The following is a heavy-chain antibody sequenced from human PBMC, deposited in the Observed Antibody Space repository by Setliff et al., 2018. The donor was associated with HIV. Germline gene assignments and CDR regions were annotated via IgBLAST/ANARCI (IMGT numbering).Heavy chain of an antibody. CDR3: ARHDGTYCGGDCYLLGYFDL. J-gene: IGHJ2*01. CDR1: AYSLSGGYY. Sequence: SETLSLTCAVSAYSLSGGYYWGWIRQPPGKGLEWIGSVYHSGSTYYNPSLKSRVTLSVDTSKNQFSLKLSSVTAADTAVYYCARHDGTYCGGDCYLLGYFDLWGRGTLVTVSS. V-gene: IGHV4-38-2*01. CDR2: VYHSGST. D-gene: IGHD2-21*02.